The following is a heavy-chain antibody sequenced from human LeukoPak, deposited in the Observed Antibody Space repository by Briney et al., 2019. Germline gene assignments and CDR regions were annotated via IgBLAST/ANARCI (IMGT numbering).Heavy chain of an antibody. CDR1: GGSISSYY. J-gene: IGHJ3*02. Sequence: SETLSLTCTVSGGSISSYYWSWIRQPPGKGLEWIGYIYYSGSTNYSPSLKSRVTISVDTSKNQFSLKLSSVTAADTAVYYCARHSIIGGTEYAFDIWGQGTMVTVSS. CDR3: ARHSIIGGTEYAFDI. CDR2: IYYSGST. V-gene: IGHV4-59*08. D-gene: IGHD2-15*01.